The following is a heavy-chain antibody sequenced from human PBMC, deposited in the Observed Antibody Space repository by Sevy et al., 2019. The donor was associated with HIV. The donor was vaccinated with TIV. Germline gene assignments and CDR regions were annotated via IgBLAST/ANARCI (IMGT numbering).Heavy chain of an antibody. J-gene: IGHJ4*02. CDR1: DFTFSSYA. D-gene: IGHD6-13*01. CDR3: AKSAGYSSSWYFDY. CDR2: ISGSGGTS. Sequence: GGSLRLSCAASDFTFSSYAMGWVRQAPGKGLEWVSAISGSGGTSYYADSVKGRFTLSRDTSKNMLSLQMNSLRADDTAVYYCAKSAGYSSSWYFDYWGQGTLVTVSS. V-gene: IGHV3-23*01.